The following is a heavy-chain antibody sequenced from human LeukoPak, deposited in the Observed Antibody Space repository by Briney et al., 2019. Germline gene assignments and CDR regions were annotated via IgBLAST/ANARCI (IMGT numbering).Heavy chain of an antibody. CDR3: ARRPHSFDI. J-gene: IGHJ3*02. CDR1: GFTFDNYG. V-gene: IGHV3-20*04. Sequence: PGGSLRLSCAASGFTFDNYGMIWVRQAPGKGLEWVSGITWNGGDTGYADSVKGRFTISRDNAKNSLYLQMKSLRAKDTASYYCARRPHSFDIWGQGTMVTVSS. CDR2: ITWNGGDT.